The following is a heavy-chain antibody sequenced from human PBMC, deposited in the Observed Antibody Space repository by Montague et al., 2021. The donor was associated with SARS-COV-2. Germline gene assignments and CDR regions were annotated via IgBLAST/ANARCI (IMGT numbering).Heavy chain of an antibody. V-gene: IGHV4-61*03. D-gene: IGHD3-16*01. CDR3: AREVVGVQTNWLDT. Sequence: SETLSLTCTVSGASVSTSTYYWTWIRQPSGKGLEWIGHIDSNGXAXFXXXXEGRVTTSIDTSTNHFSLSLTSVTPADTAVYYCAREVVGVQTNWLDTWGQGTLVTVSS. CDR2: IDSNGXA. J-gene: IGHJ5*02. CDR1: GASVSTSTYY.